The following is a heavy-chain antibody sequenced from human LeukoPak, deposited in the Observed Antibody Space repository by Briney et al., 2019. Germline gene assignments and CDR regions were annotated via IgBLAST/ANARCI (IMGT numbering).Heavy chain of an antibody. CDR1: GGSISSGGYN. CDR3: ARDLSLDYARGGAFDI. J-gene: IGHJ3*02. CDR2: IYHSGST. D-gene: IGHD4-17*01. Sequence: SETLSLTCTVSGGSISSGGYNWSWIRQPPGKGLEWIGYIYHSGSTYYNPSLKSRVTISVDRSKNQFSLKLSSVTAADTAVYYCARDLSLDYARGGAFDIWGQGTMVTVSS. V-gene: IGHV4-30-2*01.